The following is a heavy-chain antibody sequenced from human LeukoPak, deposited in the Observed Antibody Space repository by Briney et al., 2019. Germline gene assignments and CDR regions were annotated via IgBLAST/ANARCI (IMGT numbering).Heavy chain of an antibody. Sequence: PSETLSLTCTVSGGSISSYYWSWIRQPPGKGLEWVGYIYYSGNTNYNPSLKSRVTISVDTSKNKFSPKLNSVPAADTAVYYCARGGYYYGFHENWFGPWGQGTLVTVSS. V-gene: IGHV4-59*01. CDR2: IYYSGNT. D-gene: IGHD3-10*01. CDR3: ARGGYYYGFHENWFGP. J-gene: IGHJ5*02. CDR1: GGSISSYY.